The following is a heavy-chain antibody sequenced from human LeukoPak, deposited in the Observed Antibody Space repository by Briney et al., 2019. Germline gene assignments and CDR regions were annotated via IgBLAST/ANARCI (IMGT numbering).Heavy chain of an antibody. CDR1: GDSISSGTYS. D-gene: IGHD2-2*02. Sequence: SETLSLTCAVSGDSISSGTYSWTWLRQPPGKGLEWIGFISHSGSTYYNPSLKSRVTMSVDRSENQFSLKLSSVTAADMAAYYCARGLIVPSTIFDYWGQGALVTVSS. CDR2: ISHSGST. V-gene: IGHV4-30-2*01. CDR3: ARGLIVPSTIFDY. J-gene: IGHJ4*02.